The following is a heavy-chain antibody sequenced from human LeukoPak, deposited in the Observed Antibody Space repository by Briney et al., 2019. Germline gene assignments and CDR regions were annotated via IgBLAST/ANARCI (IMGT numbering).Heavy chain of an antibody. Sequence: SETLSLTCTVSGGSISSYYWSWIRRPPGKGLEWIGYIYYSGSTNYNPSLKSRVTISVDTSKNQFSLKLSSVTAADTAVYYCARAKGYFDWLAQAGMKYYFDYWGQGTLVTVSS. CDR2: IYYSGST. V-gene: IGHV4-59*01. D-gene: IGHD3-9*01. CDR1: GGSISSYY. CDR3: ARAKGYFDWLAQAGMKYYFDY. J-gene: IGHJ4*02.